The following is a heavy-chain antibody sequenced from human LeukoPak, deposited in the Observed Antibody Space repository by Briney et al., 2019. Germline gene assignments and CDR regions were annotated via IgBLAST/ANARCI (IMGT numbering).Heavy chain of an antibody. D-gene: IGHD5-18*01. CDR2: INHSGST. V-gene: IGHV4-34*01. CDR1: GGSFSGYY. J-gene: IGHJ4*02. Sequence: SETLSLTCAVCGGSFSGYYWSWIRQPPGKGLEWIGEINHSGSTNYNPSLKSRVTISVDTSKNQFSLKLSSVTAADTAVYYCARETRGYSYGYAGYFDYWGQGTLVTVSS. CDR3: ARETRGYSYGYAGYFDY.